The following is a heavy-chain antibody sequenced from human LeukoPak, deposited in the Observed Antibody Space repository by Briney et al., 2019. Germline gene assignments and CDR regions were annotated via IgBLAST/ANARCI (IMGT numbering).Heavy chain of an antibody. CDR2: IWYDGSNK. CDR1: GFTFSSYG. D-gene: IGHD3-16*01. V-gene: IGHV3-33*01. Sequence: GGSLRLSCAASGFTFSSYGMHRVRQAPGKGLEWVAVIWYDGSNKYYADSVKGRFTISRDNSKNTLYLQMNRMRAEETVVYYCARDLVDYYYYMDVWGKGTTVTVSS. CDR3: ARDLVDYYYYMDV. J-gene: IGHJ6*03.